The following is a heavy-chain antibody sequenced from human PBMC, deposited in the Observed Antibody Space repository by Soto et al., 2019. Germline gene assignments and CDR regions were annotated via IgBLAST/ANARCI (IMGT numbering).Heavy chain of an antibody. V-gene: IGHV3-53*01. CDR2: IYSGGYT. CDR1: GFTVSNNY. Sequence: EVQLVESGGGLIQPGGSLRLSCAVSGFTVSNNYMSWVRQAPGKGLEGVSVIYSGGYTAYGDSVKGRFTISRDNSKNTLYYQIKTVGAAAPAVFYCATHPGGGGYWGQGTLVTVSS. CDR3: ATHPGGGGY. J-gene: IGHJ4*02. D-gene: IGHD3-10*01.